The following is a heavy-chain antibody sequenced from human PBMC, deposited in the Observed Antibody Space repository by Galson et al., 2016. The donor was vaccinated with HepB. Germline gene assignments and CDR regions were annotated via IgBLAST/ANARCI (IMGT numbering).Heavy chain of an antibody. V-gene: IGHV2-70*01. J-gene: IGHJ6*02. CDR2: IDWDEDK. Sequence: PALVKPTQTLTLTCTFSGFSLSTSGMCVSWIRQPPGKALEWLALIDWDEDKYYSTSLKTRLTVSKDTSKNQVVLTMTNTDPVDTATYYCARMKNYYYGMDVWGQGTTVTVSS. CDR3: ARMKNYYYGMDV. CDR1: GFSLSTSGMC.